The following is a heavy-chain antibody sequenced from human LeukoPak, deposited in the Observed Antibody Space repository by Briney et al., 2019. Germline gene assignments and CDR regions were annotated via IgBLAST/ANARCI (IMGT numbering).Heavy chain of an antibody. D-gene: IGHD2-2*01. CDR2: ISSSSSYI. CDR1: GFTFSSYW. V-gene: IGHV3-21*01. Sequence: PGGSLRLSCAASGFTFSSYWMHWVRQAPGKGLEWVSSISSSSSYIYYADSVKGRFTISRDNAKNSLYLQMNSLRAEDTAVYYCASLPGQYQLHKGSDPWGQGTLVTVSS. J-gene: IGHJ5*02. CDR3: ASLPGQYQLHKGSDP.